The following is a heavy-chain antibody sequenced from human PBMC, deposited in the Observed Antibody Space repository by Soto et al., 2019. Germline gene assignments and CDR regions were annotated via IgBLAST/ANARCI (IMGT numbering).Heavy chain of an antibody. CDR2: MNPNSGNT. D-gene: IGHD6-6*01. CDR3: ARVSWDSSSSYYYYMDV. V-gene: IGHV1-8*02. CDR1: GYTFTSYD. J-gene: IGHJ6*03. Sequence: ASVKVSCKASGYTFTSYDINWVRQATGQGLEWMGWMNPNSGNTGYAQKFQGRVTMTRNTSISTAYMELSSLRSEDTAVYYCARVSWDSSSSYYYYMDVWGKGTTVTVSS.